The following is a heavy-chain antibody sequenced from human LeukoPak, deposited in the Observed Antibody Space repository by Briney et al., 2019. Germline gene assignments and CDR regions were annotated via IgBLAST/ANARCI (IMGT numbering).Heavy chain of an antibody. J-gene: IGHJ5*02. CDR3: AKGPPEYCSGGSCHSGRNWIDP. D-gene: IGHD2-15*01. V-gene: IGHV4-59*01. Sequence: PSETLSLTCTVSGGSISSYYWSWLRQPPGKGLEWIGYIYYSGSTNYNLSLKSRVTISVDTSKNQFSLKLSSVTAADTAVYYCAKGPPEYCSGGSCHSGRNWIDPWGQGTLVTVSS. CDR1: GGSISSYY. CDR2: IYYSGST.